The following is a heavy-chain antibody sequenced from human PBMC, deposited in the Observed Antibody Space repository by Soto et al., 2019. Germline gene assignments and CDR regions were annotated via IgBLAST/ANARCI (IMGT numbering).Heavy chain of an antibody. J-gene: IGHJ4*02. D-gene: IGHD4-17*01. V-gene: IGHV3-15*01. Sequence: GGSLRLSCAASGSTFHTAWLSWIRQPPGKGLEWVGRIKSNSAGGTTQDAAPVKGRFTISRDDSKNTLYLEMNSLKTEDTAIYYCTTGSLTTYTGAGDHWGQGTLVTVSS. CDR2: IKSNSAGGTT. CDR3: TTGSLTTYTGAGDH. CDR1: GSTFHTAW.